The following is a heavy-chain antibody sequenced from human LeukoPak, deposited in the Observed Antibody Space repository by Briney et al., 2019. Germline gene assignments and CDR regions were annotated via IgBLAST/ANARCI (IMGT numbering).Heavy chain of an antibody. CDR1: GGSISSSSYY. Sequence: SETLSLTCTVSGGSISSSSYYWGWIRQPTGKGLEWIGSIYYSGSTYYNPSLKSRVTISVDTSKNQFSLKLGSVTAADTAVYYCARRIEYYDSSGYYWSDCYYYYGMDVWGQGTTVTVSS. CDR3: ARRIEYYDSSGYYWSDCYYYYGMDV. V-gene: IGHV4-39*01. D-gene: IGHD3-22*01. J-gene: IGHJ6*02. CDR2: IYYSGST.